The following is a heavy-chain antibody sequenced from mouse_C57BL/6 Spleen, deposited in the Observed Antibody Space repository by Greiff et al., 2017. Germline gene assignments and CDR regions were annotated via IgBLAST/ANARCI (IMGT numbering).Heavy chain of an antibody. D-gene: IGHD1-1*01. CDR1: GFTFSSYG. CDR3: ARHERSLRWYFDV. V-gene: IGHV5-6*01. J-gene: IGHJ1*03. Sequence: EVHLVESGGDLVKPGGSLKLSCAASGFTFSSYGMSWVRQTPDTRLEWVATISSGGSYTYYPDSVKGRFTISSDNAKNTLYLQMSSLKSEDTAMYYCARHERSLRWYFDVWGTGTTVTVSS. CDR2: ISSGGSYT.